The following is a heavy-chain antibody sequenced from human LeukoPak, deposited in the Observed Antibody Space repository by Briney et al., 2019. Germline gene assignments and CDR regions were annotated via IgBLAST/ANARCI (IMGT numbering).Heavy chain of an antibody. CDR2: INPSGGST. Sequence: ASVKVSCKASGYTFTSYYMHWVRQAPGQGLEWMGIINPSGGSTSYAQKAKGRVTMSRDTSTSTVYMELNSLRSEDTAVYYCARVRDGYNYAHFDYWGQGTLVTVSS. CDR3: ARVRDGYNYAHFDY. J-gene: IGHJ4*02. D-gene: IGHD5-24*01. V-gene: IGHV1-46*01. CDR1: GYTFTSYY.